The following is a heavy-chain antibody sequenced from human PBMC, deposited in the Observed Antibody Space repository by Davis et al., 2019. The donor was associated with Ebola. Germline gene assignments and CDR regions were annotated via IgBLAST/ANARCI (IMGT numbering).Heavy chain of an antibody. CDR2: ISPGNDNT. J-gene: IGHJ4*02. CDR3: ARVGWASSYLFDH. V-gene: IGHV1-3*01. D-gene: IGHD6-13*01. Sequence: ASVKVSCKASGYTFTNYYMHWVRQAPGQGLEWMGWISPGNDNTKYSQKFQDRVTITTDTSASTAYMELSSLTSEDTAVYYCARVGWASSYLFDHWGQGTLVTVSS. CDR1: GYTFTNYY.